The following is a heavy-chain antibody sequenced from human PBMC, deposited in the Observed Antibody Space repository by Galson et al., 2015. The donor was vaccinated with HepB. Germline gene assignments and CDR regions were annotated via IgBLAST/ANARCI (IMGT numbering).Heavy chain of an antibody. J-gene: IGHJ4*02. CDR2: PYYRSKWFN. Sequence: CAISGDSVSRNSAAWNWIRQSPSRGLEWLGRPYYRSKWFNDYAVSVQGRITINPDTSKNQFSLHLDSVTPEDTAVYYCARDRTDPLTNYYFDCWGQGTLVTVSS. CDR1: GDSVSRNSAA. D-gene: IGHD4-11*01. V-gene: IGHV6-1*01. CDR3: ARDRTDPLTNYYFDC.